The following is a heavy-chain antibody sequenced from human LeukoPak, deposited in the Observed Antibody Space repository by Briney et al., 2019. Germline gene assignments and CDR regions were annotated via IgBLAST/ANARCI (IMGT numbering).Heavy chain of an antibody. CDR3: ARFGSDCSSTSCYGEDY. Sequence: GGSLRLSCAASGFAFSLFGMHWVRQAPGKGLEWVAFIRYDEQNKYYADSVQGRFTISRDNSKNTLYLQMNSLRAEDTAVYYCARFGSDCSSTSCYGEDYWGQGTLVTVSS. CDR1: GFAFSLFG. V-gene: IGHV3-30*12. J-gene: IGHJ4*02. D-gene: IGHD2-2*01. CDR2: IRYDEQNK.